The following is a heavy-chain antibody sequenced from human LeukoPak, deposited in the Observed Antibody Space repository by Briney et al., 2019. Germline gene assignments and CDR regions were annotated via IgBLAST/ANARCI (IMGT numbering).Heavy chain of an antibody. V-gene: IGHV4-34*01. J-gene: IGHJ3*02. CDR2: INHSGST. CDR3: ARARYCSSTSCPFDAFDI. CDR1: GGSFSGYY. Sequence: SETLSLTCAVYGGSFSGYYWSWIRQPPGKGLEWIGEINHSGSTNYNPSLKSRVTISVDTSKNQFSLKLSSVTAADTAVYYCARARYCSSTSCPFDAFDIWGQGTMDTVSS. D-gene: IGHD2-2*01.